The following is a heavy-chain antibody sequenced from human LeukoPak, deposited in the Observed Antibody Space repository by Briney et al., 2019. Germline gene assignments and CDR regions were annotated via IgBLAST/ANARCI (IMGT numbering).Heavy chain of an antibody. CDR1: GFTFSSYW. CDR3: AGAGGYYYVAFDI. CDR2: INPGGSSI. Sequence: GGSLRLSCAASGFTFSSYWMHWVRQVPGKGLVWVARINPGGSSITYADSVKGRFTISRDNSKNTLYLQMNSLRAEDTAVYYCAGAGGYYYVAFDIWGQGTMVTVSS. V-gene: IGHV3-74*01. D-gene: IGHD3-22*01. J-gene: IGHJ3*02.